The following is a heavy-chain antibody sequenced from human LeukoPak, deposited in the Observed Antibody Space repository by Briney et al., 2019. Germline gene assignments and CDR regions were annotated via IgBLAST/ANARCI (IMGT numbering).Heavy chain of an antibody. CDR3: ARRDRSTWSVDY. J-gene: IGHJ4*02. D-gene: IGHD6-13*01. CDR2: IFPGDSDT. CDR1: GYDFTTYW. Sequence: PGESLKIPCEVSGYDFTTYWIGWVRQMPGKGLEWMGIIFPGDSDTRYSPSFQGQVTISADKSNSIAYLQWSSLKASDTAMYYCARRDRSTWSVDYWGQGTLVTVSS. V-gene: IGHV5-51*01.